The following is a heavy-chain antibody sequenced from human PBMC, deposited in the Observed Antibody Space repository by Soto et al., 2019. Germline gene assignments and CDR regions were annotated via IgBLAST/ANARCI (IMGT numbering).Heavy chain of an antibody. CDR2: IYHSGST. CDR3: AGGPGVARNY. Sequence: QLQLQESGSGLVKPSQTLSLTCAVSGGSISSGGYSWSWIRQPPGKGLEWIGYIYHSGSTYYNPSPKNRVPISVDRTKNQFSLKLSSVTAADTAVYYWAGGPGVARNYWGQGTLVTVSS. D-gene: IGHD5-12*01. J-gene: IGHJ4*02. CDR1: GGSISSGGYS. V-gene: IGHV4-30-2*01.